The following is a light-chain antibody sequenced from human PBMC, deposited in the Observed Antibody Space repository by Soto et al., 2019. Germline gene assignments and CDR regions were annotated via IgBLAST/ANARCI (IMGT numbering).Light chain of an antibody. CDR1: QGISWG. J-gene: IGKJ3*01. CDR3: QQANSFHLT. V-gene: IGKV1-12*01. CDR2: SAS. Sequence: DIQMTQLPSSMSASAGDRVTITCRASQGISWGLAWYHQKPGKAPNLLIYSASTLHSRVTSRFSGSGSGTDFTLMISDHQPEDFGAYYGQQANSFHLTFGPGTNVDIK.